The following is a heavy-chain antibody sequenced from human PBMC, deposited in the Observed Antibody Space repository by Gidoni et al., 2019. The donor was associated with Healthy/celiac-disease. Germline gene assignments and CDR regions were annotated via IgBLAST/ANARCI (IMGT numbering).Heavy chain of an antibody. V-gene: IGHV3-23*01. CDR3: AKVYYIAVADPNYFDY. CDR1: GFTFSSYA. CDR2: ISGSGGST. J-gene: IGHJ4*02. Sequence: EVQLLESGGGLVQPGGSLRLSCAASGFTFSSYAMSWVRQAPGKGLEWVSAISGSGGSTYYADSVKGRFTISRDNSKNTLYLQMNSLRAEDTAVYYCAKVYYIAVADPNYFDYWGQGTLVTVSS. D-gene: IGHD6-19*01.